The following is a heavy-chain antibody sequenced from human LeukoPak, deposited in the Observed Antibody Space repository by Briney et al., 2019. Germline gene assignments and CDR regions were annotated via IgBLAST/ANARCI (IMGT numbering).Heavy chain of an antibody. V-gene: IGHV1-18*01. CDR1: GYTVTSYG. CDR3: ARDLATTDGSDY. CDR2: ISAYNGNT. Sequence: ASVKVSCKASGYTVTSYGISWVRQAPGQGLEWMGLISAYNGNTNYAQKLQGRVTMTTDTSTSTAYMELRSLRSDDTAVYYCARDLATTDGSDYWGQGTLVTVSS. D-gene: IGHD5-24*01. J-gene: IGHJ4*02.